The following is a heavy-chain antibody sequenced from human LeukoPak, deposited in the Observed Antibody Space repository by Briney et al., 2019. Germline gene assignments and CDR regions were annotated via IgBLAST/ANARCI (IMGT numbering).Heavy chain of an antibody. CDR2: IRNKANTYAT. V-gene: IGHV3-73*01. Sequence: GGSLRLSCAASGFIFSGSAMHWVRQASGKGLEWVGRIRNKANTYATAYSTSVKGRFTISRDDSKNTAYLQMNSLKTEDTAVYYCTRRSSDDSSGYYIWGQGTLVTVSS. J-gene: IGHJ4*02. CDR3: TRRSSDDSSGYYI. D-gene: IGHD3-22*01. CDR1: GFIFSGSA.